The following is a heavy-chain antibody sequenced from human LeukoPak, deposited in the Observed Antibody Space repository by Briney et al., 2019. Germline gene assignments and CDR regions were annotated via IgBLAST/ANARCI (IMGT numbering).Heavy chain of an antibody. D-gene: IGHD3-22*01. CDR1: GFTFDDYA. CDR3: AKDLSSAITSALVLDV. CDR2: ITWNRDNI. V-gene: IGHV3-9*01. Sequence: GGSLSLSCKVSGFTFDDYAMHWVRQVPGKGLEWVSGITWNRDNIGYGDSVKGRFTVSRDNVKNVLYLQMKSLRPEDTALYYCAKDLSSAITSALVLDVWGQGTTVTVSS. J-gene: IGHJ6*02.